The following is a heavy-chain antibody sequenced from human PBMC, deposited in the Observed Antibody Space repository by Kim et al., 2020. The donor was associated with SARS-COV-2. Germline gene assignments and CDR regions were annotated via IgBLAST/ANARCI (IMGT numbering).Heavy chain of an antibody. CDR3: ARLGGYYYDSSVYYFAAFDI. Sequence: GESLKISCKGSGYSFTSYWISWVRQMPGKGLEWMGRIDPSDSYTNYSPSFQGHVTISADKSISTAYLQWSSLKASDTAMYYCARLGGYYYDSSVYYFAAFDIWGQGTMVTVSS. CDR1: GYSFTSYW. CDR2: IDPSDSYT. J-gene: IGHJ3*02. D-gene: IGHD3-22*01. V-gene: IGHV5-10-1*01.